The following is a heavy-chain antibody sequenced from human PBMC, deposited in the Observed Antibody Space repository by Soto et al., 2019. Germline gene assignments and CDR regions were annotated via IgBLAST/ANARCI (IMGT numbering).Heavy chain of an antibody. CDR1: GFTFSSYS. CDR3: ARAKYNENYRYYYYGMDV. D-gene: IGHD1-7*01. J-gene: IGHJ6*02. CDR2: ISSSTNTI. Sequence: PGGSLRLSCAASGFTFSSYSMNWVRQAPGKGLEWVSYISSSTNTIYYADSVKGRLTISRDNAKNSLYLQMNSLKDEDTAVYYCARAKYNENYRYYYYGMDVWGQGTTVTVSS. V-gene: IGHV3-48*02.